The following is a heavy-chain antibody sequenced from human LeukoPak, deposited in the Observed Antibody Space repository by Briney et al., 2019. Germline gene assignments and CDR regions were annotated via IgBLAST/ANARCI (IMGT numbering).Heavy chain of an antibody. V-gene: IGHV1-69*04. Sequence: GASVKVSCKASGGTFSSYAISWVRQAPGQGLEWMGRIIPILGIANYAQKFQGRVTITADKSTSTAYMELSSLRSEDTAVYYCARGGRSSSWPTGDGMGVWGQGTTVTVSS. CDR1: GGTFSSYA. CDR2: IIPILGIA. D-gene: IGHD6-13*01. CDR3: ARGGRSSSWPTGDGMGV. J-gene: IGHJ6*02.